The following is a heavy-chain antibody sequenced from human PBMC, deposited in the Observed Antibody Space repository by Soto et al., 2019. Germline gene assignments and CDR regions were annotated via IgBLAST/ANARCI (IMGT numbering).Heavy chain of an antibody. CDR2: IIPIFGTA. V-gene: IGHV1-69*13. J-gene: IGHJ6*02. CDR1: GYTFTSYA. Sequence: GASVKVSCKASGYTFTSYAMLWVRQAPGQGLEWMGGIIPIFGTANYAQKFQGRVTITADESTSTAYMELSSLRSEDTAVYYCARSSSSGWYFRVDVWGQGTTVTVSS. CDR3: ARSSSSGWYFRVDV. D-gene: IGHD6-19*01.